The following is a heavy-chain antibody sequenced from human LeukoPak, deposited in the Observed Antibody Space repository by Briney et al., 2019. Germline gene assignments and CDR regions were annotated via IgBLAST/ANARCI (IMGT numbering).Heavy chain of an antibody. CDR2: IIPIFGTA. V-gene: IGHV1-69*05. CDR3: ARAPRGAYCGGDCYYFDY. J-gene: IGHJ4*02. CDR1: GGTFSSYA. Sequence: SVKVSCKASGGTFSSYAISWVRQAPGQGLGWMGGIIPIFGTANYAQKFQGRVTITTDESTSTAYMELSSLRSEDTAVYYCARAPRGAYCGGDCYYFDYWGQGTLVTVSS. D-gene: IGHD2-21*02.